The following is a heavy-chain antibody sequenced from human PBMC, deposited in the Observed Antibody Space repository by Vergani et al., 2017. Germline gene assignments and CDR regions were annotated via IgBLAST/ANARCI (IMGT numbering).Heavy chain of an antibody. CDR1: GFTFSSYA. CDR2: ISYDGSNK. D-gene: IGHD6-6*01. V-gene: IGHV3-30-3*01. J-gene: IGHJ4*02. CDR3: ARVPAARPPPAYDFDY. Sequence: QVQLVESGGGVVQPGRSLRLSCAASGFTFSSYAMHWVRQAPGKGLEWVAVISYDGSNKYYADSVKGRFTISRDNSKNTLYLQMNSLRAEDTAVYYCARVPAARPPPAYDFDYWGQGTLVTVSS.